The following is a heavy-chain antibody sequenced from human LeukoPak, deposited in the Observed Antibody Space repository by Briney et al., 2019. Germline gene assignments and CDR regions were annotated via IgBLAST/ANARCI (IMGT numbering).Heavy chain of an antibody. CDR1: GHSISSGYY. Sequence: PSETLSLTCTVSGHSISSGYYWGWIRQPPGKGLKWIGSISHRGSTYYNPSLKSRVTISVDTSKNQFSLKLSSVTAADTAVYYCARMRQNYYYYIDVWGKGTTVTVSS. CDR3: ARMRQNYYYYIDV. V-gene: IGHV4-38-2*02. CDR2: ISHRGST. J-gene: IGHJ6*03.